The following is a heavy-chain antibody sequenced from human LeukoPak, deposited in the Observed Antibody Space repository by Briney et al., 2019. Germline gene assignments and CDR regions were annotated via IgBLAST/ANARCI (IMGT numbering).Heavy chain of an antibody. CDR1: GFTFSSYW. D-gene: IGHD7-27*01. CDR3: ARDEPGEGIDH. Sequence: GGSLRLSCAASGFTFSSYWMHWVRQAPGKGLVWVSHISVDVTGTSYADSVKGRFTISRDNAKNTLYLQMNSLRVEDTAVYYWARDEPGEGIDHWGQGTLVTVSS. V-gene: IGHV3-74*01. CDR2: ISVDVTGT. J-gene: IGHJ4*02.